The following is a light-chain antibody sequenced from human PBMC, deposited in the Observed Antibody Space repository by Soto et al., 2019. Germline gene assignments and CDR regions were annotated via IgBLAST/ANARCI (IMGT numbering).Light chain of an antibody. Sequence: DIQMTQSPSSLSASVGDRVTITCQASQDISNYLNWYQQKPGKAPKLLIYDASNLETGVPSRFSGSGSGTDFTFTISSLRPEDIATYYCQQYDNLPLTFCGGTKVEIK. CDR2: DAS. CDR1: QDISNY. J-gene: IGKJ4*01. CDR3: QQYDNLPLT. V-gene: IGKV1-33*01.